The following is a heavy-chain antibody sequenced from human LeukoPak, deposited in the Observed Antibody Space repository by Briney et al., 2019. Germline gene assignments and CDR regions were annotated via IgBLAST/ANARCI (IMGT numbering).Heavy chain of an antibody. CDR2: MNPNSGNT. V-gene: IGHV1-8*01. J-gene: IGHJ5*02. CDR3: ARGWLLWFGELSWFDP. CDR1: GYTFTSYD. Sequence: ASVKVSCRASGYTFTSYDINWVRQATGQGLGWMGWMNPNSGNTGYAQKFQGRVTMTRNTSISTAYMELSSLRSEDTAVYYCARGWLLWFGELSWFDPWGQGTLVTVSS. D-gene: IGHD3-10*01.